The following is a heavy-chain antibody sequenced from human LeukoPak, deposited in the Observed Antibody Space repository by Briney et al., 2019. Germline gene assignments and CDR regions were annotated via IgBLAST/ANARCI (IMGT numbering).Heavy chain of an antibody. CDR2: IHPGDSDT. CDR3: ARPGLIGRWYENDY. CDR1: GYTFTSYW. D-gene: IGHD6-13*01. Sequence: GESLKISCKGFGYTFTSYWIGWVRQMPGKGLEWMGIIHPGDSDTRYSPSFQGQVTISADKSITTAYLQWSSLKASDSAMYYCARPGLIGRWYENDYWGQGTLVTVSS. J-gene: IGHJ4*02. V-gene: IGHV5-51*01.